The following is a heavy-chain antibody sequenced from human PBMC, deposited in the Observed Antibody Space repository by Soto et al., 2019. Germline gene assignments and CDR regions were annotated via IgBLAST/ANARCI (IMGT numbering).Heavy chain of an antibody. Sequence: GGSLRLSCAASGFTFSSYAMSWVRQAPGKGLEWVSAISGSGGSTYYADSVKGRFTISRDISKNTLYLQMNSLRAEDTAVYYCAKHGPVYYYYGMDVWGQGTTVTVSS. V-gene: IGHV3-23*01. CDR1: GFTFSSYA. CDR2: ISGSGGST. CDR3: AKHGPVYYYYGMDV. J-gene: IGHJ6*02.